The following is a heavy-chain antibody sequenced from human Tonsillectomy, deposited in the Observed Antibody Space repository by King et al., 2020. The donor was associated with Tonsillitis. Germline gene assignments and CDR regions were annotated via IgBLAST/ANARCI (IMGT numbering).Heavy chain of an antibody. V-gene: IGHV3-48*01. CDR2: ISSSSSTI. CDR3: ARDMGSGWYGGVEPFDY. Sequence: DVQLVESGGGLVQPGGSLRLSCAASGFTFSSYSMNWVRQAPGKGLEWVSYISSSSSTIYYADSVKGRFTISRDNAKNSLYLQMNSLRAEDTAVYYCARDMGSGWYGGVEPFDYWGQGTLVTVSS. J-gene: IGHJ4*02. CDR1: GFTFSSYS. D-gene: IGHD6-19*01.